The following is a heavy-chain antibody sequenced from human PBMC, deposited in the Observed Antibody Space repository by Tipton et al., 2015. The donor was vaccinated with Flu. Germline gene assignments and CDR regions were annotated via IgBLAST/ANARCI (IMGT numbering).Heavy chain of an antibody. J-gene: IGHJ4*02. CDR3: AKSPGYGDVFDS. CDR2: ISSGGDTV. Sequence: GSLRLSCAASGFAFYSYAMGWVRQAPGKGLEWVSLISSGGDTVYYADAVKGRFTISRDSSKNTLYLQMNSLRAEDTALYFCAKSPGYGDVFDSWGQGTLVTVSS. CDR1: GFAFYSYA. D-gene: IGHD3-16*01. V-gene: IGHV3-23*01.